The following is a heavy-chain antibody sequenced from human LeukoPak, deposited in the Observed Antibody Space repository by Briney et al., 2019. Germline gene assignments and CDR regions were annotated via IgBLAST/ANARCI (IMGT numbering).Heavy chain of an antibody. V-gene: IGHV5-51*01. D-gene: IGHD1-26*01. CDR1: AYSFTNYW. CDR2: MYPGDSDT. Sequence: GESLKISRKDSAYSFTNYWIGWVRQMPGKGLEWMGIMYPGDSDTRYSPSFQGQVTISADKSINTAYLQWSSLKASDTAIYYCARSNGVGATQYWGQGTLVTVSS. J-gene: IGHJ4*02. CDR3: ARSNGVGATQY.